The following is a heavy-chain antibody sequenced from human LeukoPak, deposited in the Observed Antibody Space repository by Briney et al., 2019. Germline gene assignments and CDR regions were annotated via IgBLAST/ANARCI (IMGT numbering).Heavy chain of an antibody. V-gene: IGHV3-23*01. Sequence: GGTLRLSCAASGFTFSSYGMSWVRQAPGKGLEWVSAISGSGGSTYYADSVRGRFTISRDNSKNTLYLRMNSLRAEDTAVYYCAKALVAATRYFDYWGQGTLVTVSS. CDR1: GFTFSSYG. CDR2: ISGSGGST. CDR3: AKALVAATRYFDY. D-gene: IGHD2-15*01. J-gene: IGHJ4*02.